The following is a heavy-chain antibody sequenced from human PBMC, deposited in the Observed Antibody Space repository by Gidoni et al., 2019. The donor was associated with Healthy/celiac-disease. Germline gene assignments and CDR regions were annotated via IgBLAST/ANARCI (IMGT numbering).Heavy chain of an antibody. CDR2: IYYSGST. CDR3: ARGRAARLDY. J-gene: IGHJ4*02. V-gene: IGHV4-59*01. D-gene: IGHD6-6*01. Sequence: QVQLQESGPGLVKPSETLSLTCTVSGGSISSYYWSCIRQPPGKGLEWIGYIYYSGSTKYNPYLKSRVTIAVDTSKNQFSLKLSSVTAADTAVYYWARGRAARLDYWGQGTLVTVSS. CDR1: GGSISSYY.